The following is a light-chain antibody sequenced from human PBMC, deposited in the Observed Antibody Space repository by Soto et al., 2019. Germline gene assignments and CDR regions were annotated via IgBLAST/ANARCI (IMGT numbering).Light chain of an antibody. CDR1: QSISNW. Sequence: DIQMTQSPSTLSASVGDRVTITCRASQSISNWLAWYQQKPGKAPKLLISKASTLNSGVPSRFSGSGSGPEFTITISILQTDDFAIYYCQHYDTFPTFGQGTKVDIK. J-gene: IGKJ1*01. CDR2: KAS. CDR3: QHYDTFPT. V-gene: IGKV1-5*03.